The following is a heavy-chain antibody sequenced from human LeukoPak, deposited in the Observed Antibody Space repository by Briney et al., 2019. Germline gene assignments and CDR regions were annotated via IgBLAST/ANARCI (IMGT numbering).Heavy chain of an antibody. Sequence: SVKVSCKASGGTFSSYAISCVRQAPGQGLEWMGRIIPILGIANYAQKFQGRVTITADKSTSTAYMELSSLRSEDTAVYYCARGGPITMVRGVTDYFDYWGQGTLVTVSS. CDR3: ARGGPITMVRGVTDYFDY. J-gene: IGHJ4*02. CDR2: IIPILGIA. D-gene: IGHD3-10*01. CDR1: GGTFSSYA. V-gene: IGHV1-69*04.